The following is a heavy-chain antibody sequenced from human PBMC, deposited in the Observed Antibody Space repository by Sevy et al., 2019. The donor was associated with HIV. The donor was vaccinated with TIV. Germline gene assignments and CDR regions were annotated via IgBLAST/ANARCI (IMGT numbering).Heavy chain of an antibody. D-gene: IGHD4-17*01. CDR3: AGFEYGDYTNLFDP. CDR2: IYYSGSS. J-gene: IGHJ5*02. Sequence: SETLSLTCTVSGGSISSSSYYWGWIRQPPGKGLEWIGNIYYSGSSYYNPSLNSRVTISVVTSKNQFSLKLTSVTAADTAVYYCAGFEYGDYTNLFDPWGPGTLVTVSS. CDR1: GGSISSSSYY. V-gene: IGHV4-39*01.